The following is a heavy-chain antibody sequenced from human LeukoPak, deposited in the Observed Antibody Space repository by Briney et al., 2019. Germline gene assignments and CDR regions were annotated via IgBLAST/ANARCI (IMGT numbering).Heavy chain of an antibody. V-gene: IGHV5-51*01. CDR1: GYSFTSYW. Sequence: GESLKISCKGSGYSFTSYWIGWVRQMPGKGLEWMGIIYPGDSDTRYSPSFQGQVTISADKSISTAYLQWSSLKASDTAMYYCARLTSRAAYCGGDCYPPDYWGQGTLVTVSS. D-gene: IGHD2-21*02. CDR2: IYPGDSDT. J-gene: IGHJ4*02. CDR3: ARLTSRAAYCGGDCYPPDY.